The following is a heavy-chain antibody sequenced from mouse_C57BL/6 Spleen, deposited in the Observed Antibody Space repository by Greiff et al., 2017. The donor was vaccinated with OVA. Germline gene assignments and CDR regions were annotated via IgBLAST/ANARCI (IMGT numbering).Heavy chain of an antibody. CDR3: AKHEDPHNMDY. J-gene: IGHJ4*01. V-gene: IGHV5-9*01. CDR1: GFTFSSYS. Sequence: EVQLVESGGGLVKPGGSLKLSCAASGFTFSSYSMSWVRQTPEKRLEWVATISGGGGNTYYPDSVKGRFTISRDNAKNTLYLQMSSLRSEHTALYYCAKHEDPHNMDYWGQGTSVTVSS. CDR2: ISGGGGNT.